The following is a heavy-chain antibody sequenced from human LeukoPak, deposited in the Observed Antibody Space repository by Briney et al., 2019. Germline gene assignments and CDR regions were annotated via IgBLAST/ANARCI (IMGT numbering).Heavy chain of an antibody. D-gene: IGHD1-26*01. CDR3: ARPYESYSGSYYFDY. CDR2: ISYDGSNK. J-gene: IGHJ4*02. V-gene: IGHV3-30-3*01. Sequence: PGRSLRLSCAASGFTFSSYAMHWVRQAPGKGLEWVAVISYDGSNKYYADSVKGRFTISRDNSKNTLYLQMNSLRAEDTAVYYCARPYESYSGSYYFDYWGQGTLVTVSS. CDR1: GFTFSSYA.